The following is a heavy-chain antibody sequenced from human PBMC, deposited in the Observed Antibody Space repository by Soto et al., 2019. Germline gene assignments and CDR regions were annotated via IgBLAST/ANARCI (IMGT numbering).Heavy chain of an antibody. CDR2: ISNSGYTI. D-gene: IGHD3-10*01. CDR1: GFTFSDYY. CDR3: AKGRRYYYGSGSYNFDYNFDY. Sequence: GGSLRLSCAASGFTFSDYYMSWIRQAPGKGLECISYISNSGYTIYYADSVKGRFTISRDNAKNSLYLQMNSLRADDTTLYYCAKGRRYYYGSGSYNFDYNFDYWGQGTQVTVSS. V-gene: IGHV3-11*01. J-gene: IGHJ4*02.